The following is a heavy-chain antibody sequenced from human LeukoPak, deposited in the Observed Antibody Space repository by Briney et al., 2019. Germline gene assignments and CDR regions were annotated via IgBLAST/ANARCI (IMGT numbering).Heavy chain of an antibody. CDR2: INPSGGST. D-gene: IGHD5-18*01. V-gene: IGHV1-46*01. J-gene: IGHJ4*02. Sequence: ASVKVSCKASGYTFTSYYMHWVRQAPGQGLKWMGIINPSGGSTSYAQKFQGRVTMTRDTSTSTVYMELSSLRSEDTAVYYCARDLSSGDTAMVTWGQGTLVTVSS. CDR1: GYTFTSYY. CDR3: ARDLSSGDTAMVT.